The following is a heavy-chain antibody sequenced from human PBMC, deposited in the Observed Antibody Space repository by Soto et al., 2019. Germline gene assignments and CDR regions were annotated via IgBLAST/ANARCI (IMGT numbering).Heavy chain of an antibody. CDR3: ARTAPMDAGDKYYYDF. D-gene: IGHD3-16*01. CDR2: IIPFFGTA. Sequence: SVKVSCKTSGGIFSTFGISWVRQAPGQGLEWMGGIIPFFGTAEYSQKFEDRITITADESTNTVYMDLRSLTSEDTAIYYCARTAPMDAGDKYYYDFWGQGALVTVSS. V-gene: IGHV1-69*13. CDR1: GGIFSTFG. J-gene: IGHJ4*02.